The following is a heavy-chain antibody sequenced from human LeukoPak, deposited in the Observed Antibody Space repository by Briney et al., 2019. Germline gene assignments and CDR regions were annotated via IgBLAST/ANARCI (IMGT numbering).Heavy chain of an antibody. V-gene: IGHV3-43*01. CDR2: ISWDRGST. D-gene: IGHD3-3*01. Sequence: GGSLRLSCAASGFTFDDYTMHWVRHAPGKGLEWVFLISWDRGSTYYADSVKGRFTISRDHSKNSLYLQMNTLRPADNSFFFCTTMDALGYDFWSGLDYWGQGTLVTVSS. CDR1: GFTFDDYT. J-gene: IGHJ4*02. CDR3: TTMDALGYDFWSGLDY.